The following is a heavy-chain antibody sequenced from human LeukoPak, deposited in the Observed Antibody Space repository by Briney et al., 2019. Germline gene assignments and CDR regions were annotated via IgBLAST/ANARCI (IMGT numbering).Heavy chain of an antibody. CDR2: IYYSGST. V-gene: IGHV4-31*03. J-gene: IGHJ4*02. D-gene: IGHD2-15*01. Sequence: SQTLSLTCTVSGGSISSGGYYWSWIRQHPGKGLEWIGYIYYSGSTYYNPSLKSRVTISVDTSKNQFSLKLSSVTAADTAVYYCARVLSDYCSGGSCYYIDYWAREPWSPSPQ. CDR3: ARVLSDYCSGGSCYYIDY. CDR1: GGSISSGGYY.